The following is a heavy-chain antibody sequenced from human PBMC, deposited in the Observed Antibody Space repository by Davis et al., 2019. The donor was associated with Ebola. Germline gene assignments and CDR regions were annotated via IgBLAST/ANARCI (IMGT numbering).Heavy chain of an antibody. Sequence: ASVKVSCKASGYTFTTSGMHWVRQATGQGLEWMGWMNPDTGNTGYAQQFRGRVTMTRNTSINTAYMELSSLSSEDTAVYYCARGVGATLLDLDSWGQGTLVTVSS. CDR1: GYTFTTSG. CDR3: ARGVGATLLDLDS. D-gene: IGHD1-26*01. J-gene: IGHJ4*02. V-gene: IGHV1-8*02. CDR2: MNPDTGNT.